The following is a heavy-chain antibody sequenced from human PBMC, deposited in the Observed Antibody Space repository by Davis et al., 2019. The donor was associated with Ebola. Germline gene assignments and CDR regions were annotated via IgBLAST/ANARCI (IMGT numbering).Heavy chain of an antibody. Sequence: GESLKISCQGSGYSFTSYWIGWVRQMPGKGLEWMGIIYPGDSDTRYSPSFQGQVTISADKSISTAYLQWSSLKASDTAMYYCARLGGYYDILTGQNPLDYWGQGTLVTVSS. CDR3: ARLGGYYDILTGQNPLDY. CDR1: GYSFTSYW. V-gene: IGHV5-51*01. D-gene: IGHD3-9*01. J-gene: IGHJ4*02. CDR2: IYPGDSDT.